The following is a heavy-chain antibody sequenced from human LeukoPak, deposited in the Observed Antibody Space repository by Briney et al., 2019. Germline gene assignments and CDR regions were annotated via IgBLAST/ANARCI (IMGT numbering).Heavy chain of an antibody. J-gene: IGHJ4*02. CDR3: TTVGTMVRGLTRDY. Sequence: GGSLRLSCAASGFTFTNAWMSWVRQAPGKGREWGGRIRSKTDGGTTDYAAPVKGRFTISRDDSKNTLYLQMNSLKTEDTAVYYCTTVGTMVRGLTRDYWGQGTLVTVSS. D-gene: IGHD3-10*01. V-gene: IGHV3-15*01. CDR1: GFTFTNAW. CDR2: IRSKTDGGTT.